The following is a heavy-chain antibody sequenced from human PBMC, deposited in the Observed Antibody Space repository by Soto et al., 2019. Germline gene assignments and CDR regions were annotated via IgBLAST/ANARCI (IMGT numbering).Heavy chain of an antibody. V-gene: IGHV4-31*03. D-gene: IGHD6-6*01. Sequence: QVQLQESGPGLVKPSQTLSLTCTVSGDSISSGAYYWSWVRQHPGKGLDWIGYIYYSGSTYYCPARKSRLTMSVDTSKNQFSLNLSSVTAADTALYYCARAVAARRGDWFDPWGQGTLVTVSS. J-gene: IGHJ5*02. CDR1: GDSISSGAYY. CDR2: IYYSGST. CDR3: ARAVAARRGDWFDP.